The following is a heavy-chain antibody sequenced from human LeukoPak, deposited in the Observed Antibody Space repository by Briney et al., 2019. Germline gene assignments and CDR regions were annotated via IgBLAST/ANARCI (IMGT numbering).Heavy chain of an antibody. CDR3: AGALGWWSPIDY. V-gene: IGHV3-30-3*01. CDR1: GFTFSRYA. D-gene: IGHD2-8*02. CDR2: ISYDGSNK. Sequence: GRSLRLSCAASGFTFSRYAMHWVRQAPGKGLEWVAIISYDGSNKYYADSVKGRFTISRDNSKNTLYLQMNSLRAEDTAVFYCAGALGWWSPIDYWGQGTLVTVSS. J-gene: IGHJ4*02.